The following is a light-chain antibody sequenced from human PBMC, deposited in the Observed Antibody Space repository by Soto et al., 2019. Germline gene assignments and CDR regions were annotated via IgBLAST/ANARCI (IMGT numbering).Light chain of an antibody. CDR1: QSVLYSSNNKNY. J-gene: IGKJ5*01. CDR3: QQYYSTPIT. V-gene: IGKV4-1*01. Sequence: DILMTQSPDSLAVSLGESATINCNSSQSVLYSSNNKNYLAWYQQKPGQPPKLLIYWASTRESGVPDRFSGSGSGTDFTLTISSLQAEDVAVYYCQQYYSTPITFGQGTRLEIK. CDR2: WAS.